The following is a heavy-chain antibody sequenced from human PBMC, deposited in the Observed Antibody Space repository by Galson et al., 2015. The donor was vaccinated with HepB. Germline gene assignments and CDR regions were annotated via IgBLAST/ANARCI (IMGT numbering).Heavy chain of an antibody. CDR2: TYYRSKWYN. J-gene: IGHJ6*02. V-gene: IGHV6-1*01. D-gene: IGHD1/OR15-1a*01. Sequence: CAISGDSVSSNSVAWNWIRQSPSRGLEWLGRTYYRSKWYNDYAVSVKSRITINPDTSKNQFSLQLNSVTPEDTAVYYCARVNKYYYYGMDVWGQGTTVTVSS. CDR1: GDSVSSNSVA. CDR3: ARVNKYYYYGMDV.